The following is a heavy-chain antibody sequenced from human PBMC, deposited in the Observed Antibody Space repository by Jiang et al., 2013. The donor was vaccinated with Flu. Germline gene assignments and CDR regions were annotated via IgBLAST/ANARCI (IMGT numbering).Heavy chain of an antibody. CDR2: IIPIFGTA. D-gene: IGHD4-17*01. V-gene: IGHV1-69*01. CDR1: GGTFSSYA. CDR3: ARGSTVTTWGMYYYYYYYMDV. J-gene: IGHJ6*03. Sequence: GAEVKKPGSSVKVSCKASGGTFSSYAISWVRQAPGQGLEWMGGIIPIFGTANYAQKFQGRVTITADESTSTAYMELSSLRSEDTAVYYCARGSTVTTWGMYYYYYYYMDVWGKGTTVTVSS.